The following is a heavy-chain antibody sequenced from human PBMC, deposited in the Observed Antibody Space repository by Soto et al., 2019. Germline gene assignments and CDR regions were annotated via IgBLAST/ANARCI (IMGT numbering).Heavy chain of an antibody. CDR2: IYHSGST. CDR3: ASVPDR. D-gene: IGHD2-2*01. V-gene: IGHV4-30-2*01. J-gene: IGHJ5*02. Sequence: QLQLRESGSGLVKSSQTPSLTCAVSGGSISSGGYSWSWVRQPPGKGLEWIGYIYHSGSTYYNPSLKRRVTISVDRSKNQFSLKLSSVTAADTAVYYCASVPDRWGQGTLVTVSS. CDR1: GGSISSGGYS.